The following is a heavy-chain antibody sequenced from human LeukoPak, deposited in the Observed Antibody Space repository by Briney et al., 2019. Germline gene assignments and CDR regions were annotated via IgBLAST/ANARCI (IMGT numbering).Heavy chain of an antibody. CDR1: GFTFSSYG. Sequence: GGSLRLSCAASGFTFSSYGMHWVRQAPGKGLEWVAFIRYDGSNKYYADSVKGRFTISRDNSKNTLYLQMNSLRAEDTAVYYCAKDSGVYYYDSSGYPTYFDYWGQGTLVTVSS. CDR3: AKDSGVYYYDSSGYPTYFDY. CDR2: IRYDGSNK. V-gene: IGHV3-30*02. J-gene: IGHJ4*02. D-gene: IGHD3-22*01.